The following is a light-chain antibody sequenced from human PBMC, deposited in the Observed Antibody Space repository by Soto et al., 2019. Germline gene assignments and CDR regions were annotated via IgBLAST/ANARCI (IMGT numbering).Light chain of an antibody. Sequence: EIVLTQSPATLSLSPGERATLSCRASQSVFTYLAWYQQKPGQAPRPLIYDASNRASGVPGRFSGRGSGTDFTLTISSLEPEDFAVYYCQQRSHWPPLTFGGGTKVEMK. CDR3: QQRSHWPPLT. V-gene: IGKV3-11*01. CDR1: QSVFTY. CDR2: DAS. J-gene: IGKJ4*01.